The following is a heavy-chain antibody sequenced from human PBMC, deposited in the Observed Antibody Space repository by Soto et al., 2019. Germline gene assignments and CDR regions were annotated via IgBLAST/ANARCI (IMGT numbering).Heavy chain of an antibody. V-gene: IGHV3-30-3*01. J-gene: IGHJ6*02. CDR1: GFTFSSYA. CDR3: ARERVVVTKGYYYYYGMDV. CDR2: ISYDGSNK. Sequence: PGGSLRLSCAASGFTFSSYAMHWVRQAPGKGLEWVAVISYDGSNKYYADSVKGRFTISRDNSKNTLYLQMNSLRAEDTAVYYCARERVVVTKGYYYYYGMDVWGQGTTVTV. D-gene: IGHD2-15*01.